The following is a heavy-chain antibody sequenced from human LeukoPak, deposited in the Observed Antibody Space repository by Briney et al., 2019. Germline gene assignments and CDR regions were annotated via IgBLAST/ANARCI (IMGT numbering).Heavy chain of an antibody. V-gene: IGHV3-33*01. J-gene: IGHJ6*02. D-gene: IGHD2-8*01. CDR3: ARDRHCANGVCHNSPGMDV. CDR2: IWLDGKNE. CDR1: GFTFSSCG. Sequence: PGGSLRLSCAASGFTFSSCGMHWVRQAPGKGLEWVADIWLDGKNEHFADSVRGRFTVSRDNSKNRMYLQINSLRVEDTAVYYCARDRHCANGVCHNSPGMDVWGQGTTVTVSS.